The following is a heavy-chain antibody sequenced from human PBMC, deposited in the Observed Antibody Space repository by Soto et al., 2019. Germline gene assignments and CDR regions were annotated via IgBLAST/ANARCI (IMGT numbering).Heavy chain of an antibody. CDR2: IYYSGNT. CDR3: AGGVQLKDPVFDY. J-gene: IGHJ4*02. D-gene: IGHD5-18*01. CDR1: GGSIRSRSYY. Sequence: SETLSLTCTVSGGSIRSRSYYWGWIRQPPGEGLEWIGSIYYSGNTYYNPSLKSRVTISVDTSKNQFSLKLSSVTAADTAVYSWAGGVQLKDPVFDYWGQGTLGTVS. V-gene: IGHV4-39*01.